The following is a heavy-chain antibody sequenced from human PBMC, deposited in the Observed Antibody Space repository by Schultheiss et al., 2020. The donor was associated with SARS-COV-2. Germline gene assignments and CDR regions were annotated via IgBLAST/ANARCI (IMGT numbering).Heavy chain of an antibody. CDR3: ARGLGYCSGGSCNWFDP. CDR2: ISGYNGYT. Sequence: ASVKVSCKTSGYTFTSHGISWVRQAPGQGFEWMGWISGYNGYTDYAQKFQGRVTMTTDTSTSTAYMELRSLRSDDTAVYYCARGLGYCSGGSCNWFDPWGQGILVTVSS. V-gene: IGHV1-18*04. D-gene: IGHD2-15*01. J-gene: IGHJ5*02. CDR1: GYTFTSHG.